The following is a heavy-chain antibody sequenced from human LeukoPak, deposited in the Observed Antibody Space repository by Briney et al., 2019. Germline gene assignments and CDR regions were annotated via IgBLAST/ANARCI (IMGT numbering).Heavy chain of an antibody. D-gene: IGHD5-24*01. CDR3: ARDPGYRGKRDDYNYGAYYYYMDV. CDR2: INQDGSEK. J-gene: IGHJ6*03. CDR1: GFTFSNYW. V-gene: IGHV3-7*01. Sequence: AGGSLRLSCAASGFTFSNYWISWFRQAPGRGLEWVANINQDGSEKYYVDSVKGRFTISRDNAKNSLYLQMSSLRAEDTSVFYCARDPGYRGKRDDYNYGAYYYYMDVWGKGTTVTVSS.